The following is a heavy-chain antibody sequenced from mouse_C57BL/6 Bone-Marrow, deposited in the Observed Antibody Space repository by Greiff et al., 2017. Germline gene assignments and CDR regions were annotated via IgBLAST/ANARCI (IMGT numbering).Heavy chain of an antibody. V-gene: IGHV1-20*01. CDR2: INPYNGDT. CDR3: ARGGVYYSNYLFAY. CDR1: GYSFTGYF. D-gene: IGHD2-5*01. Sequence: VQLKESGPELVKPGDSVKISCKASGYSFTGYFMNWVMQSHGKSLEWIGRINPYNGDTFYNPKFKGKATLTVDKSSSTAHMKLRSLTSEDSAVYYCARGGVYYSNYLFAYGGKGTLVTVSA. J-gene: IGHJ3*01.